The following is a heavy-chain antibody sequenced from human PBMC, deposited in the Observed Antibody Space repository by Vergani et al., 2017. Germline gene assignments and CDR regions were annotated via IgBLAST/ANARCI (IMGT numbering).Heavy chain of an antibody. CDR1: GYSMRSGYH. D-gene: IGHD3-22*01. CDR2: ISDRGST. Sequence: QVQLQESGPGLVKPSETLSLTCAVSGYSMRSGYHWGWIRQPPGKGLEWIGSISDRGSTFYNASLNSRVSISADMSKNQFSLRVSAVTAADTAVYYCARHLRRSYGSYGPVFFFDFWGQGTLVTVSS. J-gene: IGHJ4*02. CDR3: ARHLRRSYGSYGPVFFFDF. V-gene: IGHV4-38-2*01.